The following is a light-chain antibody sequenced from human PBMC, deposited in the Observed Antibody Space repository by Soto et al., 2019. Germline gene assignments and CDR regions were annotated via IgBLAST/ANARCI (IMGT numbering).Light chain of an antibody. Sequence: DIHMTQSPSSLSASVGDRVTITCRASQSINNYLYWYQQKPGKAPNLLIYAASNLQSGVPSRFSSSGSRTDSTLTISSLEPEDFATYCCQQSYSSPLTFGGGTKVEI. CDR1: QSINNY. V-gene: IGKV1-39*01. CDR3: QQSYSSPLT. J-gene: IGKJ4*01. CDR2: AAS.